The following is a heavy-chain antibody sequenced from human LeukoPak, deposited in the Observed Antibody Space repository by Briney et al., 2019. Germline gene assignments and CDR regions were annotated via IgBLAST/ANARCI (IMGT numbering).Heavy chain of an antibody. V-gene: IGHV3-30*18. CDR3: AKDGGYGGRSEHLDY. CDR2: ISYDGINK. J-gene: IGHJ4*02. CDR1: GFTFSSYG. Sequence: QTGGSLRLSCAASGFTFSSYGMHWVRQAPGKGLEWVAVISYDGINKYYADSVKGRFTISRDNSKNTLYLQMNSLRAEDTAVYCCAKDGGYGGRSEHLDYWGQGTLVTVSS. D-gene: IGHD1-26*01.